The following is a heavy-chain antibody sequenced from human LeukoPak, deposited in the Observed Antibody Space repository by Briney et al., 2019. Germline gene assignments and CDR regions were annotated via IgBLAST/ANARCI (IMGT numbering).Heavy chain of an antibody. D-gene: IGHD6-19*01. CDR2: IKQDGSEK. CDR1: GFTFSSYW. V-gene: IGHV3-7*01. CDR3: AREDSSGWGAFDI. J-gene: IGHJ3*02. Sequence: GESLRLSCAASGFTFSSYWMSWVRQAPGKGLEWVANIKQDGSEKYYVDSVKGRFTISRDNAKNSLYLQMNSLRAEDTAVYYCAREDSSGWGAFDIWGQGTMVTVSS.